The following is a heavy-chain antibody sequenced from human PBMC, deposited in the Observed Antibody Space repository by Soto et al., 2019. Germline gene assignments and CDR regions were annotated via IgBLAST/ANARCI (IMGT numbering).Heavy chain of an antibody. Sequence: TLSLTCTVSGGSMSSGGYYWSWIRQHPGKGLEWIGYIYYSGSTYYNPSLKSRVTISVDTSKNQFSLKLSSVTAADTAVYYCARDQVVIIPTYYYYGMDVWGQGTTVTVSS. J-gene: IGHJ6*02. D-gene: IGHD3-3*01. V-gene: IGHV4-31*03. CDR3: ARDQVVIIPTYYYYGMDV. CDR1: GGSMSSGGYY. CDR2: IYYSGST.